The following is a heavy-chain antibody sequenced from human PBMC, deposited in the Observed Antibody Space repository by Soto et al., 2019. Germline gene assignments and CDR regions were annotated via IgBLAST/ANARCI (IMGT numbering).Heavy chain of an antibody. D-gene: IGHD6-6*01. J-gene: IGHJ5*02. CDR3: ARLSIAARLGFDP. CDR2: IYYSGST. Sequence: GTLYLTCTVSGGSISSSSYYWGWIRQPPGKGLEWIGSIYYSGSTYYNPSLKSRVTISVDTSKNQFSLKLSSVTAADTAVYYCARLSIAARLGFDPWGQGTLVTVSS. V-gene: IGHV4-39*01. CDR1: GGSISSSSYY.